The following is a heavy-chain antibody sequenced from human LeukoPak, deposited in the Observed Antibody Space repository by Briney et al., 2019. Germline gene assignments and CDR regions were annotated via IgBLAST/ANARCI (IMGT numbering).Heavy chain of an antibody. CDR1: GYTFTSYD. Sequence: ASVKVSCKAPGYTFTSYDINWVRQATGQGLEWMGWMNPNSGNTGYAQKFQGRVTMTRNTSISTAYMELSSLRSEDTAVYYCATGYYYDSSGPYVAFDIWGQGTMVTVSS. V-gene: IGHV1-8*01. CDR2: MNPNSGNT. D-gene: IGHD3-22*01. CDR3: ATGYYYDSSGPYVAFDI. J-gene: IGHJ3*02.